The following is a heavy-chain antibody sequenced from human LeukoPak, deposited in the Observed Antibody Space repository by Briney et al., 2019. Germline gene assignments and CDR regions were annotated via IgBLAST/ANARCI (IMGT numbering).Heavy chain of an antibody. CDR2: INPNSGGT. CDR1: GYTFTGYY. D-gene: IGHD3-16*01. V-gene: IGHV1-2*02. Sequence: ASVKVSCKASGYTFTGYYRHWVRQAPGQGLEWMGWINPNSGGTNYAQKFQGRVTMARDTSISTAYMELSRLRSDDTAVYYCARAPPRDDYIWGSYNFDYWGQGTLVTVSS. CDR3: ARAPPRDDYIWGSYNFDY. J-gene: IGHJ4*02.